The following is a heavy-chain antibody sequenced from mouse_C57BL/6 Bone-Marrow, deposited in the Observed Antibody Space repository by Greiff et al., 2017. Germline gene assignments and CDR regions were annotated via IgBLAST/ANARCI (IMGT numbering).Heavy chain of an antibody. Sequence: EVKLVESGGGLVQPKGSLKLSCAASGFSFNTYAMNWVRQAPGKGLEWVARIRSKSNNYATYYADSVKDRFTISRDDSESMLYLQMNNLKTEDTDMYYCVRHSYYFDVWGTETTVTVSS. CDR2: IRSKSNNYAT. J-gene: IGHJ1*03. CDR1: GFSFNTYA. V-gene: IGHV10-1*01. CDR3: VRHSYYFDV.